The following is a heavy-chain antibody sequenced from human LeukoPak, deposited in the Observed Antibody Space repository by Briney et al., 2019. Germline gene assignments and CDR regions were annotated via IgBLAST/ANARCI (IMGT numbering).Heavy chain of an antibody. CDR3: ARESSGYFY. CDR1: GFTFSSYS. J-gene: IGHJ4*02. Sequence: GGSLRLSCAASGFTFSSYSMNWVRQAPGKGLEWVSSISSSSSFRYYADSVKGRFTISRDNAKNSLYLQMNSLRAEDTAVYYSARESSGYFYWGQGTLVTVSS. V-gene: IGHV3-21*01. D-gene: IGHD3-22*01. CDR2: ISSSSSFR.